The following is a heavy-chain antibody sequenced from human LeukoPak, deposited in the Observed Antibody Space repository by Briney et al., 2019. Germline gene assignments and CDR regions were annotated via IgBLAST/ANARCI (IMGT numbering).Heavy chain of an antibody. V-gene: IGHV3-64D*06. CDR1: GFTFSSYA. J-gene: IGHJ4*02. Sequence: GGSLRLSCSASGFTFSSYAMHGVRQAPGKGLESVSAISSNGGITYYADSVKGRFTISRDNSKNTLYLQMSSLRAEDTAVYYCVRAGSGWFTFDYWGQGTLVTVSS. D-gene: IGHD6-19*01. CDR3: VRAGSGWFTFDY. CDR2: ISSNGGIT.